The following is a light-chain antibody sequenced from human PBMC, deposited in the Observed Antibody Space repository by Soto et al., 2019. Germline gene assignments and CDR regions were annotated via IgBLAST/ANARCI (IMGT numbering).Light chain of an antibody. CDR3: GPWDSSLRGGV. J-gene: IGLJ2*01. Sequence: QSVFTQVPSVSAAPGQKVTITCSGSNSNIGTNDVSWYQQLPGTAPKLLIYDNSKRPAGISDRFSGSKSVTSVTLGITGLQPGDEDEYYCGPWDSSLRGGVFGGGTKLTVL. CDR2: DNS. CDR1: NSNIGTND. V-gene: IGLV1-51*01.